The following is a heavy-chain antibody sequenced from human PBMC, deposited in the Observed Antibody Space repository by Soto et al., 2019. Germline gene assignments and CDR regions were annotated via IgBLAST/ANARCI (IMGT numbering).Heavy chain of an antibody. Sequence: QITLKESGPPLVKPTQTLTLTCTFSGFSLSTFGVSVGWIRQPPGKAPESLALIHWDDDKRYSTSLKSRLTITKDTSKNQVVLTMTNMDPVDSATYYCARRLWEGFDFWGQGILVTVSS. CDR2: IHWDDDK. CDR3: ARRLWEGFDF. CDR1: GFSLSTFGVS. D-gene: IGHD1-26*01. V-gene: IGHV2-5*02. J-gene: IGHJ4*02.